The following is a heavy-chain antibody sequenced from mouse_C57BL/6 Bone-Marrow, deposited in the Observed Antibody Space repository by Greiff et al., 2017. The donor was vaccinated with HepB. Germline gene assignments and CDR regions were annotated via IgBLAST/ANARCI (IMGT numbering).Heavy chain of an antibody. CDR1: GYSFTSYY. V-gene: IGHV1-66*01. CDR3: ALPYFDY. Sequence: QVQLQQSGPELVKPGASVKISCKASGYSFTSYYIHWVKQGPGQGLEWLGWIYPGSGNTKYNEEFKGKATLPADTSSSTAYIQLSSLTSEDSEVYYCALPYFDYWGQGTTLTVSS. J-gene: IGHJ2*01. CDR2: IYPGSGNT.